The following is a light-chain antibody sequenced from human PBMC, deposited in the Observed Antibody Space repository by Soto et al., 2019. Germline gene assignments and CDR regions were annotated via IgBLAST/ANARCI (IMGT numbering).Light chain of an antibody. J-gene: IGKJ1*01. CDR2: GAS. CDR1: QSVPNKY. Sequence: EIVLTKSPGTLSLSPGERATLSCRASQSVPNKYLAWYQQKSGQAPRRLLFGASFRASGVPDRFSGSGSGTDVSLTISSLEPEECAVYHCQQYGSATMFGQGTKVEIK. V-gene: IGKV3-20*01. CDR3: QQYGSATM.